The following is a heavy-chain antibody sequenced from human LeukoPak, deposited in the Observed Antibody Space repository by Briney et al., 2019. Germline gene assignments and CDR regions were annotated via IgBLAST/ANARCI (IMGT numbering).Heavy chain of an antibody. CDR2: IYYSGST. Sequence: PSETLSLTCTVSGGSISSYYWSWIRQPPGKGREWIGYIYYSGSTNYNPSLKSRVTISVDTSKNQFSLKLSSVTAADTAVYYCARLAWDSSWGPGDVWGKGTTVTVSS. V-gene: IGHV4-59*08. J-gene: IGHJ6*04. D-gene: IGHD6-13*01. CDR3: ARLAWDSSWGPGDV. CDR1: GGSISSYY.